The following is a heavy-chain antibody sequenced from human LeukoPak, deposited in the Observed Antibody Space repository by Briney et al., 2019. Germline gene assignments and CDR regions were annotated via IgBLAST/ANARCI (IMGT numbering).Heavy chain of an antibody. CDR2: IYIGDTT. D-gene: IGHD1/OR15-1a*01. CDR1: GFTFSTLA. CDR3: ARLEQRWGFDY. J-gene: IGHJ4*02. Sequence: GGSLRLSCTASGFTFSTLAMSWVRQAPGKGLEWVSFIYIGDTTSYADSVKGRFTISRDTSKNTVSLQMNSLRVEDTAVYYCARLEQRWGFDYWGQGTLVSVSS. V-gene: IGHV3-53*01.